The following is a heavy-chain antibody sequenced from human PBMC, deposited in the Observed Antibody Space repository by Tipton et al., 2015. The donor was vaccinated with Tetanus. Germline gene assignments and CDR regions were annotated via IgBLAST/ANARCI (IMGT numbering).Heavy chain of an antibody. V-gene: IGHV3-53*01. J-gene: IGHJ4*02. Sequence: GSLRLSCVASGFIVSSHYMSWVRQAPGKGLEWVSVMYSGGDTYYVDSVKGRFSISRDNAKNTLYLQMNSLRVEDTAVYYCARGSGWADFWGQGTQVTVSS. CDR2: MYSGGDT. CDR1: GFIVSSHY. CDR3: ARGSGWADF. D-gene: IGHD6-19*01.